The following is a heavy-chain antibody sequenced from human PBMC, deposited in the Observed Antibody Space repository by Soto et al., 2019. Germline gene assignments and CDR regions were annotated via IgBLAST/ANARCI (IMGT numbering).Heavy chain of an antibody. D-gene: IGHD6-6*01. Sequence: QVQLQESGPGLVKPSQTLSLTCTVSGGSISSGGYYWSWIRQHPGKGLEWIGYIYYSGSTYYNPSLKGRVTISVDTPKNQFSLKLSSVTAADTAVYYCARQRAGSSCCFDYWGQGTLVTVSS. J-gene: IGHJ4*02. CDR3: ARQRAGSSCCFDY. V-gene: IGHV4-31*03. CDR1: GGSISSGGYY. CDR2: IYYSGST.